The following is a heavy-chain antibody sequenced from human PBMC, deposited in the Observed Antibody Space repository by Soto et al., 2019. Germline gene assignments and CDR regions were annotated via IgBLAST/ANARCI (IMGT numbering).Heavy chain of an antibody. CDR3: PTARAGTYGDLVCFEH. D-gene: IGHD4-17*01. CDR2: VTSSGGTT. V-gene: IGHV3-23*01. CDR1: GFSFSTYA. Sequence: EVQLLESGGGLVQPGESLRLSCAAPGFSFSTYAMSWFRQAPGKGLEWDSSVTSSGGTTYYAHSVPGRFTISRDNSRNALFLQMIRLRAHGAAVYYCPTARAGTYGDLVCFEHWGQCTLVSVSS. J-gene: IGHJ1*01.